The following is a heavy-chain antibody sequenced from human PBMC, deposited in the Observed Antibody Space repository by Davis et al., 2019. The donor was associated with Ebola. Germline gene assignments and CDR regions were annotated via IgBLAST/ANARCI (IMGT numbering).Heavy chain of an antibody. V-gene: IGHV3-21*04. CDR1: GFTFSSYS. Sequence: GESLKISCAASGFTFSSYSMNWVRQAPGKGLEWVSSISSSSSYIYYADSVKGRFTISRDNSKNTLYLQMNSLRAEDTAVYYCAKDLPPYYDFWSGYFDIWGQGTMVTVSS. CDR3: AKDLPPYYDFWSGYFDI. D-gene: IGHD3-3*01. J-gene: IGHJ3*02. CDR2: ISSSSSYI.